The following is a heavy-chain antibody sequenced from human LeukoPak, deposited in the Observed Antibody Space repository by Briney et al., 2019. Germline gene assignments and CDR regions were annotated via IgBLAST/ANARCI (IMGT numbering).Heavy chain of an antibody. Sequence: GGSLRLSCAASGLTLSSDWMSWVRQAPGKGLEWVANIRQDGSEKHYVGSVKGRFTISRDNAKNSLSLQMNSLRAEDTAVYYCVRQNGGYSYGMDVWGQGTTVTVS. CDR3: VRQNGGYSYGMDV. CDR1: GLTLSSDW. J-gene: IGHJ6*02. V-gene: IGHV3-7*01. D-gene: IGHD3-22*01. CDR2: IRQDGSEK.